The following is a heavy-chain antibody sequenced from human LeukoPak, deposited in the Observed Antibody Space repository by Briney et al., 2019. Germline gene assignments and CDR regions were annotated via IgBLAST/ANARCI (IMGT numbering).Heavy chain of an antibody. Sequence: GGSLRLSCAASGFTFKRAWMTWVRQAPGKGLEWVANIKEDGSQTNYVGSVKGRFTISRDNAKNSLYLQLSSLRAEDTAVYYCARDAGYNSFDYWGQXTLVSVSS. CDR1: GFTFKRAW. CDR3: ARDAGYNSFDY. V-gene: IGHV3-7*01. J-gene: IGHJ4*02. D-gene: IGHD6-19*01. CDR2: IKEDGSQT.